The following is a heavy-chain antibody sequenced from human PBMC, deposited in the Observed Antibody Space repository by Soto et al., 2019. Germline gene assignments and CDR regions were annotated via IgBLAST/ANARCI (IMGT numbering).Heavy chain of an antibody. CDR3: ARDLPKAIVIVSATHFDC. D-gene: IGHD3-22*01. CDR2: ISPYNGNT. V-gene: IGHV1-18*01. J-gene: IGHJ4*02. CDR1: GYTFTDYG. Sequence: QVQLVQSGAEVKKPGASVKVSCKASGYTFTDYGISWVRQAPGQGLEWIGWISPYNGNTNYAQKLQGRVTMTTDTSTSTEYMEIGILSSDDTAVYYCARDLPKAIVIVSATHFDCWGQGTLVTVSS.